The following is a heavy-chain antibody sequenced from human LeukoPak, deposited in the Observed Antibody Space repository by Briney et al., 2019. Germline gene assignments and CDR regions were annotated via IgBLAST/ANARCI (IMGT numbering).Heavy chain of an antibody. CDR2: IKQDGSEK. CDR1: GFTFTNAW. V-gene: IGHV3-7*01. CDR3: AREQWIGVVGALYYFDY. D-gene: IGHD2-2*01. Sequence: PGGSLRLSCAASGFTFTNAWMSWVRQAPGKGLEWVANIKQDGSEKYYVDSVKGRFTISRDNAKNSLYLQMNSLRAEDTAVYYCAREQWIGVVGALYYFDYWGQGTLVTVSS. J-gene: IGHJ4*02.